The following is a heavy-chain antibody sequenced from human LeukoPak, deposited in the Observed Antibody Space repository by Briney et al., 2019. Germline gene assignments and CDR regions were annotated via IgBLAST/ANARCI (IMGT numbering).Heavy chain of an antibody. CDR1: GYTFTGYY. J-gene: IGHJ4*02. CDR2: INPNSGGT. CDR3: ARAGLNTGSFHFDY. D-gene: IGHD1-26*01. V-gene: IGHV1-2*02. Sequence: ASVKVSCKASGYTFTGYYMHWVRQAPGQGLEWMGWINPNSGGTNYAQKFQGRVTMTRDTSISTAYMELSRLRSDDTAVYYCARAGLNTGSFHFDYWGQGTLVTVSS.